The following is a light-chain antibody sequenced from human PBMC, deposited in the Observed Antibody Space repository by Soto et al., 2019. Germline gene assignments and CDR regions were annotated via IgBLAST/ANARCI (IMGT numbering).Light chain of an antibody. J-gene: IGKJ5*01. CDR1: QSISSW. V-gene: IGKV1-5*03. CDR2: KAS. CDR3: QQYHNWPPIT. Sequence: DIQMTQSPSTLSASVGDRVTITCRASQSISSWLAWYQQKPGKAPKLLIYKASSLESGVPSRFSGSGSGTEFTLTISSLQPDDFAVYYCQQYHNWPPITFGQGTRLEIK.